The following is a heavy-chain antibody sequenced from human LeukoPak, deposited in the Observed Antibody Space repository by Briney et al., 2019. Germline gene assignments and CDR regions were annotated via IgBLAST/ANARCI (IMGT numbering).Heavy chain of an antibody. CDR2: IIRIFGTA. CDR3: ARGGVAAAGPYYYCGMDV. CDR1: GGTFSSYA. J-gene: IGHJ6*02. V-gene: IGHV1-69*01. Sequence: PSVKVSCKASGGTFSSYAISWVRQAPGQGLGWMGGIIRIFGTANYAQKFQGRVTITADASTSTAYMELRSLRSEDTAVYYCARGGVAAAGPYYYCGMDVWGQGTTVTVSS. D-gene: IGHD6-13*01.